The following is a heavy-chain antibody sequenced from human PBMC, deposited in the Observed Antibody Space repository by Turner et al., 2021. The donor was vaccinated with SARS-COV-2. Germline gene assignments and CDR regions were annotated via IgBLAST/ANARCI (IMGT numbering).Heavy chain of an antibody. Sequence: EVQQVESGGGFVKPGGSLRLSCAASGFTVSSNYMCWVRQAPGKGLEWVSVIYSGGSTYYADSVKGRFTISRDNSKNTLYLQMNSLRAEDTAVYYCATDLKGGRCPWGQGTLVTVSS. CDR1: GFTVSSNY. V-gene: IGHV3-66*02. J-gene: IGHJ5*02. CDR3: ATDLKGGRCP. D-gene: IGHD1-26*01. CDR2: IYSGGST.